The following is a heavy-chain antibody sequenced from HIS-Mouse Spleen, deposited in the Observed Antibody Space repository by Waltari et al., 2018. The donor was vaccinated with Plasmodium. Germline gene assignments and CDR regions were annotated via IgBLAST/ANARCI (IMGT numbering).Heavy chain of an antibody. J-gene: IGHJ6*02. V-gene: IGHV2-70*15. CDR3: ARTTYSSSSAKYYYYGMDV. CDR2: IDLEDDK. CDR1: GFSLSTSGMC. D-gene: IGHD6-6*01. Sequence: QVTLRESGPALVKPTQTLTLTCTFSGFSLSTSGMCVSWIRQPPGTALEWLARIDLEDDKYYSTSLKTRLTISKDTSKNQVVLTMTNMDPVDTATYYCARTTYSSSSAKYYYYGMDVWGQGTTVTVSS.